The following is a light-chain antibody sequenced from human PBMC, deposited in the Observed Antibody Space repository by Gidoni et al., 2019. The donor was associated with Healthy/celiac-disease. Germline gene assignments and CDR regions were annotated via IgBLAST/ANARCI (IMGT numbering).Light chain of an antibody. CDR3: LLSYSGAVWV. V-gene: IGLV7-46*01. CDR2: DTS. J-gene: IGLJ3*02. Sequence: QAVVTQEPSLTVSPGGPVTLTCGSSTGAVTSGHYPYWFQQTPGQAPMTLIYDTSHKHSWTPARFSGSLLGGKAALTLSGAQPEDEAEYYCLLSYSGAVWVFGGGTKLTVL. CDR1: TGAVTSGHY.